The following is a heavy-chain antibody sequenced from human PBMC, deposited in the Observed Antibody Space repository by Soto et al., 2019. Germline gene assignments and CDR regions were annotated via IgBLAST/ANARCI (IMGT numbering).Heavy chain of an antibody. CDR3: AKAGRIAAAAAKYYFDY. CDR2: ISGSGGST. D-gene: IGHD6-13*01. Sequence: PGGSLRHSCAASGFTFSSYAMSWVRQAPGKGLEWVSAISGSGGSTYYADSVKGRFTISRDNSKNTLYLQMNSLRAEDTAVYYCAKAGRIAAAAAKYYFDYWGQGTLVTVSS. CDR1: GFTFSSYA. V-gene: IGHV3-23*01. J-gene: IGHJ4*02.